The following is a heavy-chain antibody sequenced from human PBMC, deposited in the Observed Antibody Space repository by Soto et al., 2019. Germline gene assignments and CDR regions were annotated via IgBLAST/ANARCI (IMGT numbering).Heavy chain of an antibody. CDR1: GFTFSSYS. J-gene: IGHJ4*02. CDR3: ARGVEVVAATFDY. V-gene: IGHV3-21*01. CDR2: ISSSSSYI. Sequence: EVQLVESGGGLVKPGGSLRLSCAASGFTFSSYSMNWVRQAPGKGLEWVSSISSSSSYIYYADSVKGRFTISRDNAKNSLYLQINSLRADDTAVSYGARGVEVVAATFDYWGQGTLVTVSS. D-gene: IGHD2-15*01.